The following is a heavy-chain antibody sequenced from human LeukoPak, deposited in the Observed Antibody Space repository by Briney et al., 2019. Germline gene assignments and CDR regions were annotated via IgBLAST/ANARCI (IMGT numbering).Heavy chain of an antibody. D-gene: IGHD2-8*02. CDR1: GFTVSSNY. V-gene: IGHV3-66*02. CDR3: VRVYWASGGACDI. J-gene: IGHJ3*02. CDR2: VCGGGNT. Sequence: PGGSLRLSCAASGFTVSSNYMTWVRQAPGKGLELVSVVCGGGNTNYSDSAKVRFTISRDNSKNTVSLEMIGLRPQDTAVYYCVRVYWASGGACDIWGQGTLVTVSS.